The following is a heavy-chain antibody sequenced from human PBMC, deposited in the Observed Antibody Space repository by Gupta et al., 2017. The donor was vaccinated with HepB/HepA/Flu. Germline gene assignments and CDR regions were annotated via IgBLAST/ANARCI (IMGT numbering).Heavy chain of an antibody. CDR1: GYTFTSNY. J-gene: IGHJ3*02. D-gene: IGHD6-13*01. Sequence: QVQLVQSGAEVEKPGASVQVSCKASGYTFTSNYMHWVRQVPGQGLEWMGIINPSGGSTSYAQTFQGRVTMTRDTSTSTVYMELSSLRSEDTAVYYCARESYSSSWYRVLAFDIWGQGTMVTVSS. CDR2: INPSGGST. V-gene: IGHV1-46*01. CDR3: ARESYSSSWYRVLAFDI.